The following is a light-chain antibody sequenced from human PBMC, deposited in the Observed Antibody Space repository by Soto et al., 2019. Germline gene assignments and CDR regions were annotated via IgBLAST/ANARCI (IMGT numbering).Light chain of an antibody. CDR1: QSVSSD. V-gene: IGKV3-11*01. CDR2: DAS. CDR3: QQRSSWYT. J-gene: IGKJ2*01. Sequence: EIVLTQSPATLSLSPGERATLSCRASQSVSSDLAWYQQKPGQAPRLLIYDASNRATGIPARFSGSGSGTDFNLTISSLEPDDFAVYYCQQRSSWYTFGQGTKLEIK.